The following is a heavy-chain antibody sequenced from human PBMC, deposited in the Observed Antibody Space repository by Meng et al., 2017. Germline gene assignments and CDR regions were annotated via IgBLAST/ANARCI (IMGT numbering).Heavy chain of an antibody. D-gene: IGHD5-24*01. CDR3: ARGWLKSAFDY. J-gene: IGHJ4*02. CDR2: TYYRSKWYN. Sequence: SETLSLTCAISGDSVSRDIGWNWIRQSPSRGLEWLGRTYYRSKWYNDYAVSVKSRITIKSDTFKNQFSLQLNSVTPDDTAVYYCARGWLKSAFDYWGQGTLVTVSS. V-gene: IGHV6-1*01. CDR1: GDSVSRDIG.